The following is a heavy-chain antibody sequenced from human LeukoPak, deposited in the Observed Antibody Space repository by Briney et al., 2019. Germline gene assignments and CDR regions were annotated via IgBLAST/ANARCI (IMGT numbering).Heavy chain of an antibody. V-gene: IGHV4-59*08. CDR2: IYYSGST. Sequence: SETLSLTCAVYGASLNGHYWSWIRQPPGKGLEWIGYIYYSGSTNYNPSLKSRVTISVDTSKNQFSLKLSSVTAADTAVYYCARLGQQWLVPHWFDPWGQGTLVTVSS. D-gene: IGHD6-19*01. CDR3: ARLGQQWLVPHWFDP. J-gene: IGHJ5*02. CDR1: GASLNGHY.